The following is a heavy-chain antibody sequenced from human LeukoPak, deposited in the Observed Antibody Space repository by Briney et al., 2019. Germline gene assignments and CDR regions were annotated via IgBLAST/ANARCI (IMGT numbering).Heavy chain of an antibody. J-gene: IGHJ4*02. CDR1: GYTFTSYY. V-gene: IGHV1-46*01. CDR3: ARPYCSSTSCYPYFDY. D-gene: IGHD2-2*01. CDR2: INPSGGST. Sequence: GASVKVSCKASGYTFTSYYMHWVRQAPGQGLEWMGIINPSGGSTSYAQKFQGRVTMTRDTSSSTVYMELSSLRSEDTAVYYCARPYCSSTSCYPYFDYWGQGTLVTVSS.